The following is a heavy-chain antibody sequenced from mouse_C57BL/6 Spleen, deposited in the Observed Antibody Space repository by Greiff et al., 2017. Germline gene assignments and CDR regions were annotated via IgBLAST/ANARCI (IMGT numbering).Heavy chain of an antibody. D-gene: IGHD1-1*01. CDR3: ARPLDYYGSSHWYFDV. CDR1: GFTFSSYG. J-gene: IGHJ1*03. V-gene: IGHV5-6*02. CDR2: ISSGGSYT. Sequence: DVMLVESGGDLVKPGGSLKLSCAASGFTFSSYGMSWVRQTPDKRLEWVATISSGGSYTYYPDSVKGRFTISRDNAKNTLYLQMSSLKSEDTAMYYCARPLDYYGSSHWYFDVWGTGTTVTVSS.